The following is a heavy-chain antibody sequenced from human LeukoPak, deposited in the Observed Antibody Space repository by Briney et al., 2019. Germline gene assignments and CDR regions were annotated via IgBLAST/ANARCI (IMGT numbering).Heavy chain of an antibody. V-gene: IGHV1-58*01. CDR1: GFTFTSSA. D-gene: IGHD1-26*01. Sequence: SVKVSCKASGFTFTSSAVQWVRQARGQRLEWIGWIVVGSGNTNYAQKFQERVTITRDMSTSTAYMELSSLSSEDTAVYYCAAEPFGTYYGFDYWGQGTPVTVSS. J-gene: IGHJ4*02. CDR3: AAEPFGTYYGFDY. CDR2: IVVGSGNT.